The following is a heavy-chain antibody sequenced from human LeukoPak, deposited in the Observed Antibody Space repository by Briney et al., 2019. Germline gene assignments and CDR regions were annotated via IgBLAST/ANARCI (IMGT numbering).Heavy chain of an antibody. V-gene: IGHV3-48*03. CDR1: GFTFSSYE. D-gene: IGHD2-2*01. CDR2: IHTSSTFT. Sequence: GGSLRLSCAASGFTFSSYEMNWVRQAPGKGLEWVSFIHTSSTFTDYADSVKGRFTISRDDAKNSLFLQMNSLRADDTAVYYCARDMSAAERAMDVWGQGTTVTVSS. CDR3: ARDMSAAERAMDV. J-gene: IGHJ6*02.